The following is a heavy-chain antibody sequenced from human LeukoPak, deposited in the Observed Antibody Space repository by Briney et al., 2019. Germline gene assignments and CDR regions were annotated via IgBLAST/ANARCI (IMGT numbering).Heavy chain of an antibody. CDR1: GVSFSGYY. J-gene: IGHJ4*02. CDR3: ARCPKMTHYDSGGYLDF. CDR2: VNHSGST. Sequence: SETLSLTCAVYGVSFSGYYWSWIRQPPGKGLEWIGEVNHSGSTNYNPSLQSRVTISVDTSKNQLSLRLNSVTAADTAVYYCARCPKMTHYDSGGYLDFWGQGTLVTVSS. D-gene: IGHD3-22*01. V-gene: IGHV4-34*01.